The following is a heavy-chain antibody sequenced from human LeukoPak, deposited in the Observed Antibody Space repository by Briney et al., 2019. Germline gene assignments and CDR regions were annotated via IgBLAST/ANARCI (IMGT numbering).Heavy chain of an antibody. CDR2: ISAYNGNT. J-gene: IGHJ4*02. CDR3: ARVPSFQPLDY. V-gene: IGHV1-18*01. Sequence: VASVNVSCKASGYTFTNYGISWVRQAPGQGLEWMGWISAYNGNTIYAQKVQGRVTMTTDTSTSTAYMELRSLRSDDTAVYYCARVPSFQPLDYWGQGTLVTVSS. CDR1: GYTFTNYG. D-gene: IGHD2-2*01.